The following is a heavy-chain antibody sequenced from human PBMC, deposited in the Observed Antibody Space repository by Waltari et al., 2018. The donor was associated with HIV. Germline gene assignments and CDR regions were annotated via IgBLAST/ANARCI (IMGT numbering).Heavy chain of an antibody. CDR1: GFPYENYW. CDR2: INQDGSDM. CDR3: ARSSSGLFDH. D-gene: IGHD3-22*01. Sequence: SGGGSAQPGGSLPVSCGVAGFPYENYWMSWVRQAPGKGLEWVANINQDGSDMFLADSVKGRFTIFRDNSKKSLSLQMNKLRVEDMGTYYCARSSSGLFDHWGQGSLVTVSS. V-gene: IGHV3-7*03. J-gene: IGHJ4*02.